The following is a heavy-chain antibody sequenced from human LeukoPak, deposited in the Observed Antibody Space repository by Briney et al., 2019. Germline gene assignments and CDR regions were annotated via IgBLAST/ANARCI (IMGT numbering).Heavy chain of an antibody. CDR2: IRRKSSGGTT. Sequence: GRSLRLSCIGSGFIFGDCSMTWVRQAPGKGLEWIGFIRRKSSGGTTEYAPSVKDRFTTSRDDSKNIAYLQMNNLKIEDTGMYYCTGSGYYDWWSGTGWGQGTLVVVSS. J-gene: IGHJ4*02. V-gene: IGHV3-49*04. D-gene: IGHD3-3*01. CDR3: TGSGYYDWWSGTG. CDR1: GFIFGDCS.